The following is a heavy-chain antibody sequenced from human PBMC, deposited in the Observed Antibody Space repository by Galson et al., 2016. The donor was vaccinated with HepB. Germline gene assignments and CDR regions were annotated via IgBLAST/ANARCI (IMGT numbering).Heavy chain of an antibody. V-gene: IGHV3-23*01. Sequence: SLRLSCAASGFTFANYAMSWVRQAPGKGLEWVSVISNSGDSTYYADSVKGRFTISRDNSKNTLYLQMNGLRAADTAVYYCAIPDYGGAHFYYDMDVWGQGTTVTVSS. CDR3: AIPDYGGAHFYYDMDV. CDR2: ISNSGDST. CDR1: GFTFANYA. D-gene: IGHD4-17*01. J-gene: IGHJ6*02.